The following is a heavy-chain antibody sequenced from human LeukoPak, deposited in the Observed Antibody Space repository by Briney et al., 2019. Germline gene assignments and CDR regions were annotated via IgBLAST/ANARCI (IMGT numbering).Heavy chain of an antibody. D-gene: IGHD2-8*01. CDR3: AKEMGPFIHGDY. CDR2: ISNDGIHQ. J-gene: IGHJ4*02. V-gene: IGHV3-30*18. Sequence: GGSLRLSCAASGFTFSSYAMHWVRQDPGKGLEWVAVISNDGIHQFYADSVKGRFTISRDNSKNTLYLQMNSLRTEDTALYYCAKEMGPFIHGDYWGQGTVVTISS. CDR1: GFTFSSYA.